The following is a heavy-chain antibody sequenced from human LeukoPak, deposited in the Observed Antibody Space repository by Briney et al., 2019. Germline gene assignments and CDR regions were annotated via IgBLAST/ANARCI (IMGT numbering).Heavy chain of an antibody. CDR1: GGSISSGTYY. D-gene: IGHD4-23*01. V-gene: IGHV4-61*02. CDR3: ASSAMGKGFDP. CDR2: INTSGST. Sequence: SETLSLTCTVSGGSISSGTYYWSWIRQPAGKGLEWIGRINTSGSTKYNPSLKSRVTISIDTSKNQFSLKVTSVTAADTAVYYCASSAMGKGFDPWGRGTLVTVSS. J-gene: IGHJ5*02.